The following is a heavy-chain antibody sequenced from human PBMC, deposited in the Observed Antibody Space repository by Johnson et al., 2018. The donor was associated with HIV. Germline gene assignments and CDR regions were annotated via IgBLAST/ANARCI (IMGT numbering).Heavy chain of an antibody. J-gene: IGHJ3*02. CDR3: ANLGDYGGNNGFDI. Sequence: VQLVESGGGLVQPGRSLRLSCAASGFTFDDNAMHWVRQAPGQGLEWVSGITWNSGSIGYADSVKGRFTISRDNAKNSLYLQMNSLRAEDTAVYYCANLGDYGGNNGFDIWGQGTMVTVSS. CDR2: ITWNSGSI. V-gene: IGHV3-9*01. D-gene: IGHD4-23*01. CDR1: GFTFDDNA.